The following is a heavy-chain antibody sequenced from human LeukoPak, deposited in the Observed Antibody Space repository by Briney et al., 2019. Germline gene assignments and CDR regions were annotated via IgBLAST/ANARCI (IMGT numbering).Heavy chain of an antibody. CDR3: AELGITMIGGV. V-gene: IGHV3-21*01. D-gene: IGHD3-10*02. CDR2: IRSSSSYI. J-gene: IGHJ6*04. CDR1: GFTFSSYG. Sequence: GGSLRLSCAASGFTFSSYGMNWVRQAPGKGLEWVSSIRSSSSYIYYADSVKGRFTISRDNAKNSLYLQMNSLRAEDTAVYYCAELGITMIGGVWGKGTTVTISS.